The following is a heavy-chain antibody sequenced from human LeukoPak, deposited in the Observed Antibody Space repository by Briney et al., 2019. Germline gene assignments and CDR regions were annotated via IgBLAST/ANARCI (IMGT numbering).Heavy chain of an antibody. J-gene: IGHJ4*02. V-gene: IGHV4-30-4*08. CDR1: GGSITSGDGC. D-gene: IGHD6-19*01. CDR3: ARGYSSGYYASYYFDY. Sequence: PSQTLSLTCTVSGGSITSGDGCWSWIRQPPGKGLEWIGYICNTGSPYYTPSLKSRLTISVDTSKNQFSLKLSSVTAADTAVYYCARGYSSGYYASYYFDYWGQGTLVTVSS. CDR2: ICNTGSP.